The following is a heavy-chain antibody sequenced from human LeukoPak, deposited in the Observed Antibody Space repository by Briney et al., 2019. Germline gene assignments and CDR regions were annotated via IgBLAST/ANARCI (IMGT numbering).Heavy chain of an antibody. CDR2: IFFGGST. Sequence: SETLSLTCSVSGGSIGNGDYYWGWIRQAPGKGLEWIGSIFFGGSTHYNPSLKSRATISVDTSKNQLSLKLTSVTAADAAMYYCARQLPTAAADTRGYFDYWGQGTVVTVSS. D-gene: IGHD6-25*01. V-gene: IGHV4-39*01. J-gene: IGHJ4*01. CDR3: ARQLPTAAADTRGYFDY. CDR1: GGSIGNGDYY.